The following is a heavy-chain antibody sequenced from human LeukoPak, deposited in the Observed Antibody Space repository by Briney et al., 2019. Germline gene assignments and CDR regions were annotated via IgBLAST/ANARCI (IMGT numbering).Heavy chain of an antibody. Sequence: SETLSLTCTVSGYSISSGYYWGWIRQPPGKGLEWIGSLYHSGNTYYNPSLKSRVTISVDTSKNQFSLKLGSVTAADTAMYYCARDLVLYYDSGAGFDPGGQGTLVTVSS. CDR2: LYHSGNT. CDR3: ARDLVLYYDSGAGFDP. V-gene: IGHV4-38-2*02. CDR1: GYSISSGYY. J-gene: IGHJ5*02. D-gene: IGHD3-22*01.